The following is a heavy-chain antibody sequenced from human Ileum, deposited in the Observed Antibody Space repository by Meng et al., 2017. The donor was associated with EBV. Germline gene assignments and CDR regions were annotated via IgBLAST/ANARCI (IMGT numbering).Heavy chain of an antibody. CDR3: AMRKVEMRAITPDNWLDP. J-gene: IGHJ5*02. V-gene: IGHV4-59*01. Sequence: QGQLWESGAVPVKISETLSLTCTVSGGSISSSYWTWVRQSPGKGLEWIGRISHSGSTNYNPSLQSRVTISVDTSKNQVSLKLSSVTPADTAVYYCAMRKVEMRAITPDNWLDPWGQGTLVTVSS. CDR1: GGSISSSY. D-gene: IGHD2-21*01. CDR2: ISHSGST.